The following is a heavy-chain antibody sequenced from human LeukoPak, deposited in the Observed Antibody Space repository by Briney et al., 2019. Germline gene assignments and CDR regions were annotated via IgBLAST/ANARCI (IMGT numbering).Heavy chain of an antibody. J-gene: IGHJ6*02. Sequence: SETLSLTCTVSGGSISSYYWSWIRQPPGKGLEWIGYIYYSGSTNYNPSLKSRVTISVDTSKNQFSLKLSSVTAADTAVYYCARSHPPVWGTFYGMDVWGQGTTVTVSS. V-gene: IGHV4-59*12. CDR2: IYYSGST. CDR3: ARSHPPVWGTFYGMDV. D-gene: IGHD3-16*01. CDR1: GGSISSYY.